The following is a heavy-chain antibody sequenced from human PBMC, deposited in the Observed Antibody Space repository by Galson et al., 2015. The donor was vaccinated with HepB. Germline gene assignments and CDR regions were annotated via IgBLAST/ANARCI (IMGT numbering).Heavy chain of an antibody. CDR3: VKPTGYCSSTSCYAFDY. CDR2: ISSNGGST. J-gene: IGHJ4*02. CDR1: GFTFSSYA. D-gene: IGHD2-2*03. Sequence: SLRLSCAASGFTFSSYAMHWVRQAPGKGLEYVSAISSNGGSTYYADSVKGRFTISRDNSKNTLYLQMSSLRAEDTAVYYCVKPTGYCSSTSCYAFDYWGQGTLVTVSS. V-gene: IGHV3-64D*06.